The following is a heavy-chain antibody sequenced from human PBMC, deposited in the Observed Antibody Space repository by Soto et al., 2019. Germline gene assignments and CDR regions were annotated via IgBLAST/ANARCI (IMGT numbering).Heavy chain of an antibody. CDR3: ARDAITMIVVVITNHYGMDV. J-gene: IGHJ6*02. CDR2: ISAYNGNT. CDR1: GYTFTSYG. D-gene: IGHD3-22*01. Sequence: ASVKVSCKASGYTFTSYGIIWVRQAPGQGLEWMGWISAYNGNTNYAQKLQGRVTMTTDTSTSTAYMELRSLRSDDTAVYYCARDAITMIVVVITNHYGMDVWGQGTTVTVSS. V-gene: IGHV1-18*01.